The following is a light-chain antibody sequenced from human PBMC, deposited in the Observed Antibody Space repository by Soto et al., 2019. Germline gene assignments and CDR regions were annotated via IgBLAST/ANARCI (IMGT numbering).Light chain of an antibody. J-gene: IGLJ2*01. CDR2: EVL. Sequence: QSALTQPASVSGSPGQSITLSCTGSSSDVGGHNYVSWYQQNPGKAPKLIIYEVLNRPSGVSNRFSGSKSGNTASLTISGLQPEDEADYYCSSYTSSNSVVFGGGTKLTVL. V-gene: IGLV2-14*01. CDR3: SSYTSSNSVV. CDR1: SSDVGGHNY.